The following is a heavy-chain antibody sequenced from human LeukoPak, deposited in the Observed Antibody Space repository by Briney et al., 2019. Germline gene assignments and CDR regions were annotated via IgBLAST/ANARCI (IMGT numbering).Heavy chain of an antibody. CDR3: TEQIAEAGGFDY. CDR1: GFTFSSYS. J-gene: IGHJ4*02. D-gene: IGHD6-19*01. V-gene: IGHV3-21*01. CDR2: ISSSSSYI. Sequence: GGSLRLSCAASGFTFSSYSMNWVRQAPGKGLEWVSSISSSSSYIYYADSVKGRFTISRDNAKNSLYLQMNSLRAEDTAVYYCTEQIAEAGGFDYWGQGTLVTVSS.